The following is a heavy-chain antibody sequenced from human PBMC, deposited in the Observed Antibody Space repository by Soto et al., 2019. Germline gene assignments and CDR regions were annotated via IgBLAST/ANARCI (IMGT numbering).Heavy chain of an antibody. CDR3: ARDTLRWGGYSGYDYYYGMDV. V-gene: IGHV1-18*04. D-gene: IGHD5-12*01. J-gene: IGHJ6*02. Sequence: QVQLVQSGAEVKKPGASVKVSCKASGYTFTSYGISWVRQAPGQGLEWMGWISAYNGNTNYAQKLQGRVTMTTDTSTSTAYMELRGLRSDDTAVYYCARDTLRWGGYSGYDYYYGMDVWGQGTTVTVSS. CDR1: GYTFTSYG. CDR2: ISAYNGNT.